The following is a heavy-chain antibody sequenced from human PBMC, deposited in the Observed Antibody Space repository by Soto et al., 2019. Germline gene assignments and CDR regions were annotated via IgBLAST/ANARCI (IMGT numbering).Heavy chain of an antibody. CDR3: ARDPTRGIAEFDY. CDR1: GFTFSSYS. V-gene: IGHV3-21*01. CDR2: ISSSSSYI. Sequence: EVQLVESGGGLVKPGGSLRLSCAASGFTFSSYSMNWVRQAPGKGLEWVSSISSSSSYIYYADSVKGRFTISRDNAKNSLYLQMNSLRAEDTAVYYCARDPTRGIAEFDYWGQGTLLTVSS. D-gene: IGHD6-13*01. J-gene: IGHJ4*02.